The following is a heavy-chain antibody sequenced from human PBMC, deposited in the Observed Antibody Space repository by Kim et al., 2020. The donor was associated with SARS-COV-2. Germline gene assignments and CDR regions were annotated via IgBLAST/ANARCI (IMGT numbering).Heavy chain of an antibody. CDR2: INPNSGGT. Sequence: KVSCKASGYTFTGYYMHWVRQAPGQGLEWMGWINPNSGGTNYAQKFHGRVTMTRDTSISTAYMELSRLRSDDTAVYYCARDRGYTRSYYGMDVWGQGTTVTVSS. V-gene: IGHV1-2*02. CDR1: GYTFTGYY. CDR3: ARDRGYTRSYYGMDV. J-gene: IGHJ6*02. D-gene: IGHD6-13*01.